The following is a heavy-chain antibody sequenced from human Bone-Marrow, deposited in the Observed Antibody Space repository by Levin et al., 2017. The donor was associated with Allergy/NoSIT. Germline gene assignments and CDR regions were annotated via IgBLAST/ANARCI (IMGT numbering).Heavy chain of an antibody. CDR2: SNGART. V-gene: IGHV3-23*01. Sequence: SGSSGFTLSNYAVSWVRQPPGKGLEWVTASNGARTLYAGSVRGRFTISRDNSRDTVYLQMNGLRVDDTAGYFCGRESVGTGWYTVETWGQGTLVTVSS. CDR3: GRESVGTGWYTVET. D-gene: IGHD2-15*01. CDR1: GFTLSNYA. J-gene: IGHJ4*02.